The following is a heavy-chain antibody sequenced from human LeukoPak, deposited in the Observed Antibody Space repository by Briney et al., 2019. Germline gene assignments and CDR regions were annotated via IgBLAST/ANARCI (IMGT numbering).Heavy chain of an antibody. J-gene: IGHJ4*02. D-gene: IGHD6-19*01. CDR3: ASPNSMAGTHYFHY. CDR2: ISYDGTDK. Sequence: PGGSLRLSCAASGFTFTTFPMHWDRQPPGKGLEWVAVISYDGTDKYYADSVKGRFTISRDNSKSTLYLQMDSLRAEDTAVYYCASPNSMAGTHYFHYWGQGTLVTVSS. V-gene: IGHV3-30*04. CDR1: GFTFTTFP.